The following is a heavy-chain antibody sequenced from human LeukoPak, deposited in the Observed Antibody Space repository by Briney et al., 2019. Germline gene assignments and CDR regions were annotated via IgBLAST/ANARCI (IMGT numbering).Heavy chain of an antibody. CDR3: ARLDYSGNVAFDY. CDR1: GGSISSYY. D-gene: IGHD4-23*01. J-gene: IGHJ4*02. V-gene: IGHV4-4*09. CDR2: IYTSGST. Sequence: SETLSLTCTVSGGSISSYYWSWIRQPPGKGLEWIGYIYTSGSTNYNPSLKGRVTISVDTSKNQFSLKLSSVTAADTAVYYCARLDYSGNVAFDYWGQGTLVTVSS.